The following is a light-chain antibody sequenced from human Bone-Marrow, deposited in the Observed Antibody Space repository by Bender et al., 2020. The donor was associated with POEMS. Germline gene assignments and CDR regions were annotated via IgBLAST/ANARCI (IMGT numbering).Light chain of an antibody. CDR3: SSYSSSTTMWL. Sequence: SYVLTQPPSVSVAPGQTASITCGGNNIGSKSVNWYQQKPGQAPVVVVYDDSDRPSGIPERFSGSKSGNTASLTISGLQAEDESDYYCSSYSSSTTMWLFGGGTKLTVL. CDR2: DDS. V-gene: IGLV3-21*02. J-gene: IGLJ3*02. CDR1: NIGSKS.